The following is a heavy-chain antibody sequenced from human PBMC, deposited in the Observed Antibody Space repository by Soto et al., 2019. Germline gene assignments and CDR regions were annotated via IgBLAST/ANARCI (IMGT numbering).Heavy chain of an antibody. CDR1: GFTFSSYG. Sequence: PRGSLRHSCAASGFTFSSYGMHWVRQAPGKELERVAVIWYDGSNKYYADSVKGRFTISRDNSKKTLHLQMNRLRAEDTAVYYCARTNQGWSPNTNLYYYYGMDVWGQGTTVTVS. J-gene: IGHJ6*02. V-gene: IGHV3-33*01. CDR3: ARTNQGWSPNTNLYYYYGMDV. D-gene: IGHD3-3*01. CDR2: IWYDGSNK.